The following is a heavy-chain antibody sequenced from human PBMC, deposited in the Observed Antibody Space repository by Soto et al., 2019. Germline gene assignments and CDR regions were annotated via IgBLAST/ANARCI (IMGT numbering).Heavy chain of an antibody. J-gene: IGHJ3*02. CDR3: ARLNRRDAFDI. Sequence: PGGSLRLSCAASGFTFSSYDMHCFRQATGKGLEWVSAIGTAGDTYYPGSVKGRFTISRENAKNSLYLQMNSLRAGDTAVYYCARLNRRDAFDIWGQGTMVTVSS. V-gene: IGHV3-13*01. CDR2: IGTAGDT. CDR1: GFTFSSYD.